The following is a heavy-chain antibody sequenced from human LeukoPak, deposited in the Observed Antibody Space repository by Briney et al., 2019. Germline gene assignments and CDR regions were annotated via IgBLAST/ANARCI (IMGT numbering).Heavy chain of an antibody. Sequence: GGSLRLSCAASGFTFDSYSMNWVRQAPGKGLEWVSSISSSSNYIYYADSVKGRFTISRDNAKNSLHLQMNSLRAEDTAVYYCARDYLVVPAAMWWFDPWGQGTLVTVSS. CDR2: ISSSSNYI. J-gene: IGHJ5*02. V-gene: IGHV3-21*01. CDR1: GFTFDSYS. CDR3: ARDYLVVPAAMWWFDP. D-gene: IGHD2-2*01.